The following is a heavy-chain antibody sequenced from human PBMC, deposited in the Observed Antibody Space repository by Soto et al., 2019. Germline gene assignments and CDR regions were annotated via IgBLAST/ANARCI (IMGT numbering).Heavy chain of an antibody. D-gene: IGHD2-21*01. CDR2: MHNTGNT. CDR3: ARSSKLWREFGP. J-gene: IGHJ5*02. CDR1: GFTVTSSY. Sequence: EVQLVESGGGLVQPGGSLRVSCAASGFTVTSSYMVWVRQAPGKGLEWVALMHNTGNTYYGDSVKGRFTISRDTAENKMFLKMNSLRADDTAGYYCARSSKLWREFGPWGQGTRVTVSS. V-gene: IGHV3-53*04.